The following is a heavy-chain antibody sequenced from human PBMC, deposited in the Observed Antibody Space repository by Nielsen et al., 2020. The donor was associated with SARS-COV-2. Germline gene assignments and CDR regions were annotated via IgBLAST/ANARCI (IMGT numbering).Heavy chain of an antibody. CDR2: IDPSDSYT. CDR3: ARPASGTYQNPDS. D-gene: IGHD1-26*01. CDR1: GYSFTSNW. J-gene: IGHJ4*02. Sequence: GESLNLSCKGSGYSFTSNWITWVRQVPGKGLEWVGRIDPSDSYTTYSPSFQGHVTISVDRAISTAFLQWSSLRASDSAMYYCARPASGTYQNPDSWGQGTLVTVTS. V-gene: IGHV5-10-1*01.